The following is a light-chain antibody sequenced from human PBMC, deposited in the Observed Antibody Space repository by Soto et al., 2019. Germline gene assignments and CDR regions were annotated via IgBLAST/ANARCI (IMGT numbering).Light chain of an antibody. Sequence: EIVMTQSPATLSVSPGERATLSCRASQSVSSNLAWYQQKPGQAPRLLIYDASTRASGIPARFSGSGSGTDFTLTISSLQSEDFAIYCCQQYNSWPLTFGGGTKVEI. J-gene: IGKJ4*01. V-gene: IGKV3-15*01. CDR2: DAS. CDR1: QSVSSN. CDR3: QQYNSWPLT.